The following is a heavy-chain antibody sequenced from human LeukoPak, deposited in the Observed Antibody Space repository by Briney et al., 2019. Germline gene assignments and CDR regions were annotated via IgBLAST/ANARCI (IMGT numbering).Heavy chain of an antibody. V-gene: IGHV4-31*03. J-gene: IGHJ3*02. CDR3: AIESPLNGDYPYNKAFDI. Sequence: SQTLSLTCTVSGGSISSGGYYWSWIRQHPGKGLEWIGYIYYSGSTYYNPSLKSRVTISVDTSKNQFSLKLSSVTVADTAVYYCAIESPLNGDYPYNKAFDIWGQGTMVTVSS. CDR1: GGSISSGGYY. CDR2: IYYSGST. D-gene: IGHD4-17*01.